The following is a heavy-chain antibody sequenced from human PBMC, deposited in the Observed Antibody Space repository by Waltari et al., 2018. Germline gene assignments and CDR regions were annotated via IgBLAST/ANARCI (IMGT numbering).Heavy chain of an antibody. CDR3: AKDHYDILTGPDY. CDR2: ISWNSGSI. D-gene: IGHD3-9*01. J-gene: IGHJ4*02. CDR1: GFTFADYA. Sequence: EVQLVESGGGLVQPGRSLRLSCAASGFTFADYAMHWVRHAPGKGLEWVSGISWNSGSIGDADSVKGRFTSSRDNAKNSLYLQMNSLRAEDTALYYFAKDHYDILTGPDYWGQGTLVTVSS. V-gene: IGHV3-9*01.